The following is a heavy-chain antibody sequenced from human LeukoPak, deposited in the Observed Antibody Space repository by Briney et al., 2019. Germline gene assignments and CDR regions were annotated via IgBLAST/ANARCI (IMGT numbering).Heavy chain of an antibody. CDR1: GFTFKTYS. CDR3: ARGHDLAVQSIDY. Sequence: GGSLRLSCAASGFTFKTYSMNWVRQAPGKGLEWVSYISLNSGAMYYADSVKGRFTISRDNVKNSLYLQMNSLRDEDTAMYYCARGHDLAVQSIDYWGQGTLVTVSS. J-gene: IGHJ4*02. V-gene: IGHV3-48*02. D-gene: IGHD1-1*01. CDR2: ISLNSGAM.